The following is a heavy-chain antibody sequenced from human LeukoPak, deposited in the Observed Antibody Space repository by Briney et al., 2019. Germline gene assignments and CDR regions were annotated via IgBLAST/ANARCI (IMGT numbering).Heavy chain of an antibody. V-gene: IGHV4-4*08. CDR1: GGSISSYY. Sequence: SETLSLTCTVSGGSISSYYWSWIRQPPGKGLEWIGRIYTSGSTNYNPSLKSRVTISVDTSKNQFSLKLSSVTAADTAVYYCARTDTAMVKDAFDIWGQGTMVTVPS. J-gene: IGHJ3*02. CDR2: IYTSGST. CDR3: ARTDTAMVKDAFDI. D-gene: IGHD5-18*01.